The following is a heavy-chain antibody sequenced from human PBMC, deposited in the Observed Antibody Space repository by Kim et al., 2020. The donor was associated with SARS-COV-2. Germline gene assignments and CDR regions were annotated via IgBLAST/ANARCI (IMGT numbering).Heavy chain of an antibody. Sequence: GGSLRLSCAASGFTFDDYAMHWVRQAPGKGLEWVSLISGDDGSTYYADSVKGRFTISRDNSKNSLYLQMNSLRTEDTALYYCAREDDSSGYYGDYWGQGTLVTVSS. CDR3: AREDDSSGYYGDY. D-gene: IGHD3-22*01. CDR1: GFTFDDYA. J-gene: IGHJ4*02. V-gene: IGHV3-43*02. CDR2: ISGDDGST.